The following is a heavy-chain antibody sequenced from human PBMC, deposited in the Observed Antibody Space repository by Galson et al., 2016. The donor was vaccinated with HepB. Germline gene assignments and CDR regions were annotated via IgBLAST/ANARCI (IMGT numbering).Heavy chain of an antibody. Sequence: SLRLSCAASGFTFDDYAMHWVRQGPGKGLEWASSTSWNSGSIGYADSVKGRFMISRDNAKNSRYLQMNSLTTEDTALYYCARRGASYDYVWGTYLSHWGQGTLVTVSS. CDR2: TSWNSGSI. CDR3: ARRGASYDYVWGTYLSH. CDR1: GFTFDDYA. D-gene: IGHD3-16*02. V-gene: IGHV3-9*01. J-gene: IGHJ4*02.